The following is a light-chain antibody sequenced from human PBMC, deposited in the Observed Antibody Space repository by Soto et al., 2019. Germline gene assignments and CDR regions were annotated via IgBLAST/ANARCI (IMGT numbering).Light chain of an antibody. CDR1: QSVSSN. CDR3: HQYDAGPYT. J-gene: IGKJ2*01. V-gene: IGKV3-15*01. CDR2: GAS. Sequence: EIVMTQSPATLSVSPGERATLSCRASQSVSSNVAWYQQIPGQTPRLLIYGASTRATGIPVRFSGSGSGSEFTLTISSRQSEDFAVYYCHQYDAGPYTFGQGTKVEI.